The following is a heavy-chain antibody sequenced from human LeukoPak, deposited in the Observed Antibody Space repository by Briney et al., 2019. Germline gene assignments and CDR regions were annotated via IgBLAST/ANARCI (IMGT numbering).Heavy chain of an antibody. CDR3: AKLSSSYYYGSGIL. CDR2: ISGSGGST. J-gene: IGHJ4*02. Sequence: GGSLRLSCAASGFTFSSYAMSWVRQAPGKGLEWVSAISGSGGSTYYADSVKGRFPISRDNSKNPLYLQMNSLRAEDTAVYYCAKLSSSYYYGSGILWGQGTLVTVSS. D-gene: IGHD3-10*01. V-gene: IGHV3-23*01. CDR1: GFTFSSYA.